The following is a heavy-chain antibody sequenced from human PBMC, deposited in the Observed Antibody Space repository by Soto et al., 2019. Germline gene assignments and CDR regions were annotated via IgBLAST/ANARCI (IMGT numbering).Heavy chain of an antibody. J-gene: IGHJ6*02. CDR1: GGTFSSYA. Sequence: ASVKVSCKASGGTFSSYAISWVRQAPGQGLEWMGGIIPIFGTANYAQKFQGRVTITADESTSTAYMELSSLRSEDTAVYYCARDGHCSSTSCTNYYGMDVWGQGTTVTVSS. CDR3: ARDGHCSSTSCTNYYGMDV. V-gene: IGHV1-69*13. D-gene: IGHD2-2*03. CDR2: IIPIFGTA.